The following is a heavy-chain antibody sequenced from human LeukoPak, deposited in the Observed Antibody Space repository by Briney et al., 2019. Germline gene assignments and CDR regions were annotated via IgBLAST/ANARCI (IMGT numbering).Heavy chain of an antibody. J-gene: IGHJ6*03. Sequence: ASVKVSCKASGYTFTNYAISWVRQAPGQGLEWMGWMNPNSGNTGYAQKFQGRVTITRNTSISTAYMELSSLRSEDTAVYYCARGGWYDYYYYYMDVWGKGTTVTVSS. V-gene: IGHV1-8*03. CDR3: ARGGWYDYYYYYMDV. D-gene: IGHD6-19*01. CDR1: GYTFTNYA. CDR2: MNPNSGNT.